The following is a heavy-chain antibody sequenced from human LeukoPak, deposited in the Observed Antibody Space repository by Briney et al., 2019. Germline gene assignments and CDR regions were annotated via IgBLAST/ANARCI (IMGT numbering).Heavy chain of an antibody. CDR3: ASPTTTVTTYDAFDI. CDR1: GGTFSSYA. D-gene: IGHD4-17*01. J-gene: IGHJ3*02. CDR2: TIPIFGTA. Sequence: GSSVKVSCKASGGTFSSYAISWVRQAPGQGLEWMGGTIPIFGTANYAQKFQGRVTITADESTSTAYMELSSLRSEDTAVYYCASPTTTVTTYDAFDIWGQGTMVTVSS. V-gene: IGHV1-69*01.